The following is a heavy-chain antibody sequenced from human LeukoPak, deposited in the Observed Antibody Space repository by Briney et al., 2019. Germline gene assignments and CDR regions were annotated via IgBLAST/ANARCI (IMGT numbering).Heavy chain of an antibody. V-gene: IGHV3-48*02. CDR1: GFTFSRYS. J-gene: IGHJ4*02. Sequence: GGSLRLSCAASGFTFSRYSMNWVRQAPGKGPQWVSYISSSSSAIYYADSVRGRFTISRDNAKNSLYLQMNSLRNEDTAVYYCARDGEMATSPYYFDYWGQGTLVTVSS. D-gene: IGHD5-24*01. CDR2: ISSSSSAI. CDR3: ARDGEMATSPYYFDY.